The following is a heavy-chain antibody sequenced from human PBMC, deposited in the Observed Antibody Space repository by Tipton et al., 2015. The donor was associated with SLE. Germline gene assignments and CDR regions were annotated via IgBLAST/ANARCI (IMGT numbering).Heavy chain of an antibody. J-gene: IGHJ3*02. CDR1: GYTFTNSY. V-gene: IGHV1-46*01. CDR2: VNPSGAGT. Sequence: QLVQSGAEVKKPGASVKVSCKASGYTFTNSYIHWVQQAPGQGLEWMGLVNPSGAGTGYAQKFQDKVTITRDTSTVYMELNSLRSDDRAVYYCAQGVAGTRGHEAFDIWGQGTRVIVS. CDR3: AQGVAGTRGHEAFDI. D-gene: IGHD2-8*02.